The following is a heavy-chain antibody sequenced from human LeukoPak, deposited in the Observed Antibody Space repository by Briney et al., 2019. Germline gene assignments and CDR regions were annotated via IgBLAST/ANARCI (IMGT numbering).Heavy chain of an antibody. CDR1: GVSINSGTYY. CDR2: IYDSGST. CDR3: AGNSIVSSDASTVSS. Sequence: NASETLSLTCSVSGVSINSGTYYWSWIRQPAGKGLEWIGRIYDSGSTNYNPSLKSRVTISVDTSKNEFSLTLSSVTAADTAVYYCAGNSIVSSDASTVSSWGQGTRVIVSS. D-gene: IGHD1-26*01. J-gene: IGHJ4*02. V-gene: IGHV4-61*02.